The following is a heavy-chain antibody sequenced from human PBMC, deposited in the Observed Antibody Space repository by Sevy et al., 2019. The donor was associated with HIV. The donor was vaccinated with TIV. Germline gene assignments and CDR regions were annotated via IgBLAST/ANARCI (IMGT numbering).Heavy chain of an antibody. D-gene: IGHD3-22*01. Sequence: ASVKVSCKVSGYTLSRLSIHWVRQGPGKGLEWMGRFDPEDDETIYAQMFQGRVTMTEDTSTDTAYMELSSLRFEDTAVYYCATAKDYYENSGDPFDYWGQGTLVTVSS. V-gene: IGHV1-24*01. J-gene: IGHJ4*02. CDR3: ATAKDYYENSGDPFDY. CDR1: GYTLSRLS. CDR2: FDPEDDET.